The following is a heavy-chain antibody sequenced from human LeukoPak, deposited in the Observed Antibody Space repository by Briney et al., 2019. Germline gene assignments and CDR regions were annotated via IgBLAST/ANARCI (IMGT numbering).Heavy chain of an antibody. CDR2: IISSGSSM. CDR1: GYTFSGYD. Sequence: GGSLRLSCAASGYTFSGYDMNWVRQAPGKGLEWVSKIISSGSSMYYADSVKGRFTISRDNTKNSLYLQIDSLRAEDTATYYCARERRYYYYMDVWGKGTTVTISS. V-gene: IGHV3-48*03. CDR3: ARERRYYYYMDV. J-gene: IGHJ6*03.